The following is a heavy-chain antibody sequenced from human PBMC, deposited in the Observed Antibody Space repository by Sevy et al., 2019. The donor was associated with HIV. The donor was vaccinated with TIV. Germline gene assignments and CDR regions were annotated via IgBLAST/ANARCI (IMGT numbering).Heavy chain of an antibody. V-gene: IGHV1-2*02. CDR2: INPNSGGT. J-gene: IGHJ6*02. CDR1: GYIFTDYY. Sequence: ASVKVSCKASGYIFTDYYIHWVRQAPGQGLEWLAWINPNSGGTTYAQNFQGRVTVTRDTSISTAYMELSRLRSDDTAVYYCARVNYYYYGMDVWGQGTTVTVSS. CDR3: ARVNYYYYGMDV.